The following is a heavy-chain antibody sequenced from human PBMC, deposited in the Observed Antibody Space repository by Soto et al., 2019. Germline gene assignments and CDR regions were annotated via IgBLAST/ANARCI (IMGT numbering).Heavy chain of an antibody. CDR3: SAERVGTKYFHH. J-gene: IGHJ1*01. CDR1: GFTSVDYT. V-gene: IGHV3-43*01. Sequence: GGSLRLSCAVSGFTSVDYTIHWVRQVPRKGLEWVSLVTGDGGSTFYADSVKGRFTVTRDNSKSSLYLQMNSLRTEDSAFYYCSAERVGTKYFHHWGQGTLVTVSS. D-gene: IGHD1-26*01. CDR2: VTGDGGST.